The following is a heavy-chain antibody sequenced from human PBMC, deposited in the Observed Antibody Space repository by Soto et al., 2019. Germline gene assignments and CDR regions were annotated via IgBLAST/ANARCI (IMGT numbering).Heavy chain of an antibody. CDR1: GFTFSSYA. V-gene: IGHV3-30-3*01. Sequence: GGSLRLSCAASGFTFSSYAMHWVRQAPGKGLEWVAVISYDGSNKYYADSVKGRFTISRDNSKNTLYLQMNSLRAEDTAVYYCARGFGRLSGYGMDVWGQGTTVTVSS. CDR3: ARGFGRLSGYGMDV. CDR2: ISYDGSNK. D-gene: IGHD3-16*01. J-gene: IGHJ6*02.